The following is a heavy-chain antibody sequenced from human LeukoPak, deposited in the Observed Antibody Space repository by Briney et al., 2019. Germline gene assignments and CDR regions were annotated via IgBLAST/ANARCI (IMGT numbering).Heavy chain of an antibody. J-gene: IGHJ4*02. V-gene: IGHV3-21*01. CDR3: ARHYYYDSSAYYYREFDY. D-gene: IGHD3-22*01. Sequence: GGSLRLACAASGFTFSDYSFNWVRQAPGEGLEWVSSISNTGTYIYYADSVKGRFTISRDNAKNSLYLQMNSLRVEDTAVYYCARHYYYDSSAYYYREFDYWGQGTLVTVSS. CDR2: ISNTGTYI. CDR1: GFTFSDYS.